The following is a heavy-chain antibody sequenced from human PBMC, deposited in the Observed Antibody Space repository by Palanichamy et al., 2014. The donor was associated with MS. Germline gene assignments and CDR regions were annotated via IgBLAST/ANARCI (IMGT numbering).Heavy chain of an antibody. J-gene: IGHJ5*02. CDR2: ISAYSGNT. CDR1: GYTFTRYG. Sequence: QVQLAQSGAEVKKPGASVKVSCKASGYTFTRYGISWARQAPGQGLEWMGWISAYSGNTKYAQKFQGRVTMTTDTSTSTAYMELRSLRSNDTAVYYCARDPTTTTPGRFFDPWGQGTLVTVSS. CDR3: ARDPTTTTPGRFFDP. D-gene: IGHD4-17*01. V-gene: IGHV1-18*01.